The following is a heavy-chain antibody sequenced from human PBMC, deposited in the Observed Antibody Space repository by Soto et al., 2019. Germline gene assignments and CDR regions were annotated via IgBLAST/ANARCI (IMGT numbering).Heavy chain of an antibody. CDR3: AKYGGIVVVPAANWFDP. CDR2: ISGSGGST. J-gene: IGHJ5*02. D-gene: IGHD2-2*01. V-gene: IGHV3-23*01. Sequence: AGGSLRLSCAASGFTFSSYAMSWVRQAPGKGLEWVSAISGSGGSTYYADSVKGRFTISRDNSKNTLYLQLNSLRAEDTAVYYCAKYGGIVVVPAANWFDPWGQGTLVTVSS. CDR1: GFTFSSYA.